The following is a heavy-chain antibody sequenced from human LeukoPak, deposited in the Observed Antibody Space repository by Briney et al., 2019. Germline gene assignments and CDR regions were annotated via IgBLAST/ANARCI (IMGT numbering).Heavy chain of an antibody. CDR3: ARGSYYFDY. CDR2: IYTSGST. J-gene: IGHJ4*02. Sequence: SETLSLTCTVSGGSISSGSYYWSWIRQPAGKGLEWIGRIYTSGSTNYNPSLKSRVTMSVDTSKNQFSLKLSSVTAADTAVYYCARGSYYFDYWGQGTLVTVSS. D-gene: IGHD3-10*01. V-gene: IGHV4-61*02. CDR1: GGSISSGSYY.